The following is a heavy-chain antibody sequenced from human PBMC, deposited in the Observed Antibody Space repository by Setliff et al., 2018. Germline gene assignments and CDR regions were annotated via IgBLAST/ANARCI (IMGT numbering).Heavy chain of an antibody. V-gene: IGHV1-3*01. D-gene: IGHD3-22*01. Sequence: ASVKVSCKASGYIFTYYAIHWVRQAPGQRLEWMGWINAGNGNTKYSQKFQGRVTMTRDTSISTAYMELSRLRSDDTAVYYCARDRDSSGYPYYFDYWGQGTLVTVSS. CDR2: INAGNGNT. CDR1: GYIFTYYA. J-gene: IGHJ4*02. CDR3: ARDRDSSGYPYYFDY.